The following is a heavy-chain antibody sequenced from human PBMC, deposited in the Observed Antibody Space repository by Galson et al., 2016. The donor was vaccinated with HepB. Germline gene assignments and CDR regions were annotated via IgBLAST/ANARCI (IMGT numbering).Heavy chain of an antibody. V-gene: IGHV3-23*01. D-gene: IGHD1-26*01. CDR2: ISGDGLTT. CDR1: GFTFSSYA. CDR3: AKRTPYRGSYGADY. Sequence: SLRLSCAASGFTFSSYAMSWVRQAPGKGLEWVSTISGDGLTTYHTDSVQGRFAASRDNSKDTLYLQMNSLRVEDTATYYCAKRTPYRGSYGADYWGQGTPVAVSS. J-gene: IGHJ4*02.